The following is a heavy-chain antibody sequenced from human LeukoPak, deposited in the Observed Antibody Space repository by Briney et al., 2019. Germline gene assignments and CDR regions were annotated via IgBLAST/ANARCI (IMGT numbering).Heavy chain of an antibody. V-gene: IGHV3-23*01. J-gene: IGHJ5*02. CDR1: GFTFSSYE. Sequence: GGSLRLSCAASGFTFSSYEMNWVRQAPGKGLEWVSALSAGKQVPYYADSVKGRFTVSRDNSKNTLYLQLSSLRAEDTAVYYCAREHDLWHEGGNWFDAWGQGTLVTVSS. CDR3: AREHDLWHEGGNWFDA. D-gene: IGHD3-3*01. CDR2: LSAGKQVP.